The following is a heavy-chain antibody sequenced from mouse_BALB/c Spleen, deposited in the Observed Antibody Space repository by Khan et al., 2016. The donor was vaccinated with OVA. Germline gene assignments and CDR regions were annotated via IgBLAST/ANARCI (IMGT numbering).Heavy chain of an antibody. CDR2: INPSHDYT. Sequence: VQLQESGAELARPGASVKMSCKTSGYTFTTYTLHWVKQRPGRRLEWIGYINPSHDYTNYNQKFKDKSTLTADKSSSTAYMQLSSLTSEDSAVYYCARSGQLGLRGGVTYWGQGTLVTVSA. D-gene: IGHD3-2*01. V-gene: IGHV1-4*01. CDR3: ARSGQLGLRGGVTY. J-gene: IGHJ3*01. CDR1: GYTFTTYT.